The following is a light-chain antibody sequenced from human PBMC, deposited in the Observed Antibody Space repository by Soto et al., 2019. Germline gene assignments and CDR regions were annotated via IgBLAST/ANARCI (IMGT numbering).Light chain of an antibody. CDR1: SSDVGGSNF. CDR2: DVN. V-gene: IGLV2-11*01. J-gene: IGLJ3*02. Sequence: QSVLTQPRSVSGSPGQSVTISCTGTSSDVGGSNFVSWYQQHPGKAPKLMIYDVNKWPSGVPDRFSGSKSGNTASLTISGLQAEDEADYYCSSYTSSSSRVFGGGTQLTVL. CDR3: SSYTSSSSRV.